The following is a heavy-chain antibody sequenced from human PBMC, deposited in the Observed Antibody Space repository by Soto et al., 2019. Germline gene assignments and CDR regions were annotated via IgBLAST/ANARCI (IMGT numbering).Heavy chain of an antibody. Sequence: SETLSLTCTVSGGSISSYYWSWIRQPPGKGLEWIGYIYYSGSTNYNPSLKSRVTISVDTSKNQFSLKLSSVTAADTAVYYCARVPLEWPISPYYFDYWGQGTLVTVSS. V-gene: IGHV4-59*01. CDR3: ARVPLEWPISPYYFDY. J-gene: IGHJ4*02. CDR1: GGSISSYY. CDR2: IYYSGST. D-gene: IGHD3-3*01.